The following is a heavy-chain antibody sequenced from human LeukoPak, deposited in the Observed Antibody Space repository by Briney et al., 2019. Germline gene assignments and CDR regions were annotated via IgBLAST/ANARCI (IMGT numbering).Heavy chain of an antibody. Sequence: PGGSLRLSCAASGFTFSSYWMSWVRQAPGKGLEWVANIKQDGSEKYYVNSVKGRFTISRDNAKNSLYLQMNSLRAENTAVYYCARGYFDWSPNFDYWGQGSLVTVSS. J-gene: IGHJ4*02. CDR3: ARGYFDWSPNFDY. CDR1: GFTFSSYW. V-gene: IGHV3-7*04. D-gene: IGHD3-9*01. CDR2: IKQDGSEK.